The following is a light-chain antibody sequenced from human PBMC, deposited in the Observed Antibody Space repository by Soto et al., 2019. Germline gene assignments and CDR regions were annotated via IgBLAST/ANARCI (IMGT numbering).Light chain of an antibody. Sequence: DDQMTQSPSTLSASVGDRVTITCRASQSISNWLAWYQQKPGKAPKVLIYDVSSLETGVPSRFSGSGSGTEFTLTISSLQPDDFATYYCQQYDSYWTFGQGTKVDIK. CDR3: QQYDSYWT. CDR2: DVS. V-gene: IGKV1-5*01. CDR1: QSISNW. J-gene: IGKJ1*01.